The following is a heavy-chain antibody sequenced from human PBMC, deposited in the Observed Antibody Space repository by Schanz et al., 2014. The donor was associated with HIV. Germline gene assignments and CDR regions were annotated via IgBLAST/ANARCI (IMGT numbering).Heavy chain of an antibody. V-gene: IGHV3-21*01. CDR3: AKVGRIYSTTWIDY. J-gene: IGHJ4*02. D-gene: IGHD2-2*01. Sequence: EVQLVESGGGLVKPGGSLRLSCTASGFAFSRYTMNWVRQAPGKGPEWISSISSSGSYIFYADSVKGRFTISRDNSKNTLFLQMNSLRGEDTAVYYCAKVGRIYSTTWIDYWGQGTLVTVSP. CDR2: ISSSGSYI. CDR1: GFAFSRYT.